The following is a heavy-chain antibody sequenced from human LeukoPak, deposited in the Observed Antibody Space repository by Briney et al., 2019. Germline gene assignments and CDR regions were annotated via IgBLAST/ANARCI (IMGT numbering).Heavy chain of an antibody. CDR1: GYTFTSYG. D-gene: IGHD6-19*01. CDR3: ARDIGEQWLVRRAFDY. V-gene: IGHV1-18*01. J-gene: IGHJ4*02. Sequence: ASVKVSCKASGYTFTSYGISWVRQAPGQGLEWMGWISAYNGNTNYAQKLQGRVTMTTDTSTSTAYMELRSLRSDDTAVYYCARDIGEQWLVRRAFDYSGQGTLVTVSS. CDR2: ISAYNGNT.